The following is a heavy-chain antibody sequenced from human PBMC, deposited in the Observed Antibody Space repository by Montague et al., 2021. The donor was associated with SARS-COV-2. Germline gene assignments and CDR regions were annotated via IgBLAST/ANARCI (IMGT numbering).Heavy chain of an antibody. Sequence: SLRLSCAASGFTFSSHDMNWVRQPLGKGLEWVSGINWNGGATGYADSMEGRFTISRDNAKNSLYLQMNTLRADDTALYYCARGNGVTIFGVAAYGMDVWGQGTTVTVSS. CDR3: ARGNGVTIFGVAAYGMDV. V-gene: IGHV3-20*04. CDR1: GFTFSSHD. J-gene: IGHJ6*02. CDR2: INWNGGAT. D-gene: IGHD3-3*01.